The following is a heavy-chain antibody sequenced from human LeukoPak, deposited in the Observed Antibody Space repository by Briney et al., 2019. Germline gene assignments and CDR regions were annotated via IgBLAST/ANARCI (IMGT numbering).Heavy chain of an antibody. D-gene: IGHD3-16*02. J-gene: IGHJ4*02. Sequence: GGSLRLSCAASGFTFSSYAMSWVRQAPGKELEWVSAISGSGGSTYYADSVKGRFTISRDNSKNTLYLQMNSLRAEDTAVYYCAKDLYVWGSYRYNQYFDHWGQGTLVTVSS. CDR1: GFTFSSYA. V-gene: IGHV3-23*01. CDR2: ISGSGGST. CDR3: AKDLYVWGSYRYNQYFDH.